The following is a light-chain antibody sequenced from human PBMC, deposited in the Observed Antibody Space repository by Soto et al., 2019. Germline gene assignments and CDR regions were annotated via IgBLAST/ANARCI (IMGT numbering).Light chain of an antibody. J-gene: IGKJ1*01. CDR2: GAS. V-gene: IGKV3-15*01. CDR1: QSVGSN. CDR3: QQSNNWPKT. Sequence: EIVMTQSPDTLSVSPGETATLSCRASQSVGSNLAWYQQKPGQAPRLLISGASTRVAGLPARFSGSVSGTEFTLTISSLQSEDFAVYYCQQSNNWPKTFGQGTKVEIK.